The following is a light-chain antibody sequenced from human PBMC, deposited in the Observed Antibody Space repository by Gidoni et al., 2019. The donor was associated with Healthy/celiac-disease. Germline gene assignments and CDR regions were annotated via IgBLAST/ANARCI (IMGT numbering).Light chain of an antibody. J-gene: IGKJ5*01. V-gene: IGKV3-11*01. Sequence: EIVLPQSPATLSLSPGERATLSCRASQSVSSYLAWYQQKPGQAPRLLIYDASNRATGIPARFSGSGSGTDFTLTISSLEPEDFAVYYCQQRSNWPTTFXXXTRLEIK. CDR2: DAS. CDR3: QQRSNWPTT. CDR1: QSVSSY.